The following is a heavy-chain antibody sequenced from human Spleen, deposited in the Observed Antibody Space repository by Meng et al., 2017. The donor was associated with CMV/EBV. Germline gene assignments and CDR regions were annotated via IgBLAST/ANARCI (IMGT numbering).Heavy chain of an antibody. J-gene: IGHJ6*02. V-gene: IGHV3-13*01. Sequence: GESLKISCAASGFTFSNYDMHWLRQRTGKGPEWVSSIGTAGDTYYPGSEKGRFTISREHAKNSLYLQMDSLRAGDTAVYYCAKGGCSSTSCSTYSYYGMDVWGQGTTVTVSS. D-gene: IGHD2-2*02. CDR3: AKGGCSSTSCSTYSYYGMDV. CDR1: GFTFSNYD. CDR2: IGTAGDT.